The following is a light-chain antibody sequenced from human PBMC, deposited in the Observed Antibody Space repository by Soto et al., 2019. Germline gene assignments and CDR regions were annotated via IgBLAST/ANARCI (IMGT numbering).Light chain of an antibody. Sequence: EIVLTQSPATLSLSPGERATLSCRASQGVSSYLAWYQQKPGQAPRLLIYDASNRATGIPARFSGSGSGTDFTLTISSLEPEDFAVYYCQQLSNWPLFTFGPGTKVDIK. J-gene: IGKJ3*01. CDR2: DAS. CDR1: QGVSSY. CDR3: QQLSNWPLFT. V-gene: IGKV3-11*01.